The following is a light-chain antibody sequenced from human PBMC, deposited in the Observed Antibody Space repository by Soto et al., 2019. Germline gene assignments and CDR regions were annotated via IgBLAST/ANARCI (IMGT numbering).Light chain of an antibody. V-gene: IGKV1-33*01. CDR2: DAS. CDR1: QDISNY. CDR3: QEYDNLPLT. J-gene: IGKJ4*01. Sequence: DIQMTQSPSSLSASVGDRVTITCQASQDISNYLNWYQQKPGKAPKLLIYDASNLETGVPSRFSGSGSGTAFTVTISSLQPEDIATYYWQEYDNLPLTFGGGTKVEIK.